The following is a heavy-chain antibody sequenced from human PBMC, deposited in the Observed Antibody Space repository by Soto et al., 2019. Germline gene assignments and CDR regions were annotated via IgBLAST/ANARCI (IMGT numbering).Heavy chain of an antibody. J-gene: IGHJ5*02. CDR2: INPSGGST. D-gene: IGHD6-13*01. V-gene: IGHV1-46*01. Sequence: ASVKVSCNASGYTFTSYYMHWVRQAPGQGLEWMGIINPSGGSTSYAQKFQGRVTMTRDTSTSTVYMELSSLRSEDTAVYYCARVGAIAAAGTRGNWFDPWGQGTLVTVSS. CDR1: GYTFTSYY. CDR3: ARVGAIAAAGTRGNWFDP.